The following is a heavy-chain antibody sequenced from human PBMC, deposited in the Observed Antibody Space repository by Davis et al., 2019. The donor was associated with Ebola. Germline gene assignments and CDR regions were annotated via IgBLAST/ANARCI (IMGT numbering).Heavy chain of an antibody. D-gene: IGHD3-3*01. V-gene: IGHV4-39*01. Sequence: PSETLSLTCSVSGGSISDSISYWGWIRQPPGKGLEWIGSIYYSGSTHYNPSLKSRVTVSVDTSKNQFSLHLTSVTPEDTAAYFCARGFFRDGFDVWGQGTVITVSS. J-gene: IGHJ3*01. CDR2: IYYSGST. CDR3: ARGFFRDGFDV. CDR1: GGSISDSISY.